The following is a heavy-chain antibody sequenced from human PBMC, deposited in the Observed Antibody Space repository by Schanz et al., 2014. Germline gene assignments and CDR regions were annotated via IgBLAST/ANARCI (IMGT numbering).Heavy chain of an antibody. CDR3: ARETTIITGGAFDV. D-gene: IGHD3-9*01. CDR2: ISAFDDKT. Sequence: QVQLVQSGAEVKKPGASVRVSCKASGYSFTTYDVNWVRQAPGQGPEWMGWISAFDDKTDYAQNFQGRLIMTTDTSTTTVYMELRGLRSDDTAVYYCARETTIITGGAFDVWGQGTMGTVSS. J-gene: IGHJ3*01. V-gene: IGHV1-18*01. CDR1: GYSFTTYD.